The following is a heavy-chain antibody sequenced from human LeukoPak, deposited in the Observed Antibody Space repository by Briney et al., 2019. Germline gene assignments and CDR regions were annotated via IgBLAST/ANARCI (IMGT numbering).Heavy chain of an antibody. CDR1: GGSISSSSYY. J-gene: IGHJ4*02. Sequence: SENLSLTCTVSGGSISSSSYYWGWIRQPPGKGLEWIGSIYYSGSTYYNPSLKSRVTISVDTSKNQFSLKLSSVTAADTAVYYCARHRARDDSSGYYLYYFDYWGQGTLVTVSS. V-gene: IGHV4-39*01. CDR2: IYYSGST. CDR3: ARHRARDDSSGYYLYYFDY. D-gene: IGHD3-22*01.